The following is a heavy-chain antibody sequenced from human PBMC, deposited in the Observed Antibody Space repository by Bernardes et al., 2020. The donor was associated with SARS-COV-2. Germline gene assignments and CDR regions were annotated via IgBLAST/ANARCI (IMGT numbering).Heavy chain of an antibody. CDR2: ISGSGGST. CDR3: ALKDPDRRYSSGWNGEGLDY. J-gene: IGHJ4*02. Sequence: GGSLRLSCAASGFTFSSYAMSWVRQAPGKGLEWVSAISGSGGSTYYADSVKGRFTISRDNSKNTLYLQMNSLRAEDTAVYYCALKDPDRRYSSGWNGEGLDYWGQGTLVTVSS. D-gene: IGHD6-19*01. V-gene: IGHV3-23*01. CDR1: GFTFSSYA.